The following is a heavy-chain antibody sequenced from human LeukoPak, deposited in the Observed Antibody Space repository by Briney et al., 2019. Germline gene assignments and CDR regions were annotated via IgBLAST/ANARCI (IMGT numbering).Heavy chain of an antibody. Sequence: PGGSLRLSCAASGFTLSSFAMHWVRQTPGKGLEWVALISFDGNNKYYADSVKGRFTISRDNSKNTLYLQMTSLRAEDTAVYYCARDWAAGSGWYSTVGYWGQGTLVTLSS. CDR3: ARDWAAGSGWYSTVGY. CDR2: ISFDGNNK. J-gene: IGHJ4*02. CDR1: GFTLSSFA. D-gene: IGHD6-19*01. V-gene: IGHV3-30*04.